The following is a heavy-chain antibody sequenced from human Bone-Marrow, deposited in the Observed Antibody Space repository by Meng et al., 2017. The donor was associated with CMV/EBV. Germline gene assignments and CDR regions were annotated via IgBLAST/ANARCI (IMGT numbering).Heavy chain of an antibody. Sequence: ASVKVSCKASGYTFTSYDINWVRQAPGQGLEWMGIINPSGGSTSYAQKFQGRVTMTRDTSTSTVYMELSSLRSEDTAVYYCARASVLRYFDWLSPPGYWGQGTLVTVSS. CDR1: GYTFTSYD. V-gene: IGHV1-46*01. CDR3: ARASVLRYFDWLSPPGY. CDR2: INPSGGST. J-gene: IGHJ4*02. D-gene: IGHD3-9*01.